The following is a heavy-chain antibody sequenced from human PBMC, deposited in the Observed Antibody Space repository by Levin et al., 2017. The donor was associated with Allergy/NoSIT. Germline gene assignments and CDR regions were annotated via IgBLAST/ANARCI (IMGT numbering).Heavy chain of an antibody. CDR3: AFSTFGGEIFDY. Sequence: SETLSLTCTVSGGSISSGDYYWSWIRQPPGKGLEWIGYIYYSGSTYYNPSLKSRVTISVDTSKNQFSLKLSSVTAADTAVYYCAFSTFGGEIFDYWGQGTLVTVSS. J-gene: IGHJ4*02. V-gene: IGHV4-30-4*01. D-gene: IGHD3-16*01. CDR1: GGSISSGDYY. CDR2: IYYSGST.